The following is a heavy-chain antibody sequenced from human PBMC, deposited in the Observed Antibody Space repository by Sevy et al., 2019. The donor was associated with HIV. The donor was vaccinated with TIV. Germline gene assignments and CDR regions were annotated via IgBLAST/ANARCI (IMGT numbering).Heavy chain of an antibody. CDR2: IRYDGSNK. V-gene: IGHV3-30*02. D-gene: IGHD3-22*01. Sequence: GGSLRLSCAASEFTFSSYGMHWVRQAPGKGLEWVAFIRYDGSNKYYADSVKGRFTISRDNSKNTLYLQMNSLRAEDTAVYYCAKDRGYYDSSGYYYFDYWGQGTLVTVSS. CDR3: AKDRGYYDSSGYYYFDY. CDR1: EFTFSSYG. J-gene: IGHJ4*02.